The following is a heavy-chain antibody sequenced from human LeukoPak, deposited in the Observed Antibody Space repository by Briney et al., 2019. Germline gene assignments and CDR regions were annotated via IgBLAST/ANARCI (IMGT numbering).Heavy chain of an antibody. J-gene: IGHJ4*02. CDR2: IYGIDSTI. D-gene: IGHD2-15*01. CDR1: GFTFSDYY. CDR3: ARTRRWYYDY. Sequence: GGSLRLSCAASGFTFSDYYMSWIRQAPGKGLEWLSYIYGIDSTISYAASVKGRFTISRDNAKNSLYLQMNSLRAEDTAVYYCARTRRWYYDYWGQGTLVTVSS. V-gene: IGHV3-11*04.